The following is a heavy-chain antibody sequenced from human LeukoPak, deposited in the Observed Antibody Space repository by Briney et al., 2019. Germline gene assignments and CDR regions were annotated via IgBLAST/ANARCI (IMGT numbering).Heavy chain of an antibody. Sequence: SETLSLTCTVSGGSISSYYWSWIRQPAGKGLEWIGRIYTSGSTNYNPSLKSRVTMSVDTSKNQFSLKLSSVTAADTAVYYCARDEYSSSWSLYGEGYFDYWGQGTLVTVSS. CDR1: GGSISSYY. CDR2: IYTSGST. V-gene: IGHV4-4*07. J-gene: IGHJ4*02. CDR3: ARDEYSSSWSLYGEGYFDY. D-gene: IGHD6-13*01.